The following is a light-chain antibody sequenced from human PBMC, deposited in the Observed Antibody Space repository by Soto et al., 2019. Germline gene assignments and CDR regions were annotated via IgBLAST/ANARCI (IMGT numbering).Light chain of an antibody. J-gene: IGKJ1*01. Sequence: DIVMTQSPATLSMSPGERATLSCRASQTINNNLAWNQQKPGQAPRLLIYGASTRATGIPDRFSGSGSGTEFTRTISSLQSEDFAGYFCQQYDKLPWTFGQGTNVEIK. CDR1: QTINNN. CDR3: QQYDKLPWT. CDR2: GAS. V-gene: IGKV3-15*01.